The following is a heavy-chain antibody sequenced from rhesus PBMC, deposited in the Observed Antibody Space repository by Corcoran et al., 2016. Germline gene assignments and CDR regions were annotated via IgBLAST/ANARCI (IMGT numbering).Heavy chain of an antibody. CDR2: IVGTGGST. V-gene: IGHV4-127*01. D-gene: IGHD6-13*01. CDR3: ARESSWSAYFGLDS. CDR1: GGSLSGYYL. Sequence: QVQLQESGPGVVKPSETLSLTCAVSGGSLSGYYLWSWNRQPPGKGLEWIGYIVGTGGSTTYHPSRKNRVTISQDTSKNQFSLKLSSVTAADTAVYYCARESSWSAYFGLDSWGQGVVVTVSS. J-gene: IGHJ6*01.